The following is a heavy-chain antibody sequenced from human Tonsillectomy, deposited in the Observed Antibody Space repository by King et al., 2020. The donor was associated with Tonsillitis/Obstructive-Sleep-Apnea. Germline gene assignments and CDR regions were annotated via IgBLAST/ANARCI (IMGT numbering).Heavy chain of an antibody. D-gene: IGHD3-16*01. CDR3: ARGIGSWGRYGFDY. V-gene: IGHV4-34*01. CDR1: GGSFSGYY. Sequence: VQLQQWGAGLLKPSETLSLTCAVYGGSFSGYYWNWIRQPPGKGLEWIGEINHSGSTNYHPSLKSRVTISVDTSKNQFSLKLNSVTAADTAVYYCARGIGSWGRYGFDYWGQGTLVTVSS. J-gene: IGHJ4*02. CDR2: INHSGST.